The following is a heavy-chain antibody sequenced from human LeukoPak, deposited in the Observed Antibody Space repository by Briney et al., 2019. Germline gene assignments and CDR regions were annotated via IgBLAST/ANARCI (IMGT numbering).Heavy chain of an antibody. CDR1: GLTFSIYA. Sequence: GGSLRLSCAASGLTFSIYAMSWVRQAPGKGLEWVSAISGSGGSTYYADSVKGRFTISRDNSKNTLYLQMNSLRAEDTAVYYCAKCQIWGSYQTDYWGQGTLVTVSS. CDR3: AKCQIWGSYQTDY. J-gene: IGHJ4*02. V-gene: IGHV3-23*01. D-gene: IGHD3-16*02. CDR2: ISGSGGST.